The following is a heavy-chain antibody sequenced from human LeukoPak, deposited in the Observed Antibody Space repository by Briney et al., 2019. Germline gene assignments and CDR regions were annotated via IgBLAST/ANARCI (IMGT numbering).Heavy chain of an antibody. J-gene: IGHJ4*02. Sequence: PSETLSLTCTVSGGSISSAAYYWTWIRQHPGKGLEWIGYICYSGITYYNPSLRSRISISVDTSKNQFSLKLSSVTAADTAVYYCAREAGIVDTIFGAVIYYFDYWGQGTLVTVSS. CDR3: AREAGIVDTIFGAVIYYFDY. CDR1: GGSISSAAYY. D-gene: IGHD3-3*01. CDR2: ICYSGIT. V-gene: IGHV4-31*03.